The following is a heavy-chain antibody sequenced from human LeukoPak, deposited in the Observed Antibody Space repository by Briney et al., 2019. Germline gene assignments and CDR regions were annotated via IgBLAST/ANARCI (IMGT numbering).Heavy chain of an antibody. CDR1: GFTFDDYA. J-gene: IGHJ4*02. D-gene: IGHD3-9*01. Sequence: PGGSLRLSCAASGFTFDDYAMHWVRQAPGKGLEWVSSISSSSSYIYYADSVKGRFTISRDNAKNSLYLQMNSLRAEDTAVYYCARSLRYFDWLNYFDYWGQGTLVTVSS. CDR2: ISSSSSYI. V-gene: IGHV3-21*01. CDR3: ARSLRYFDWLNYFDY.